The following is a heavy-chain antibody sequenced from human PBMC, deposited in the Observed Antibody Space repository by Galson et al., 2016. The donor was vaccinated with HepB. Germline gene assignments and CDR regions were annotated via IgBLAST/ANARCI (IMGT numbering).Heavy chain of an antibody. CDR1: GFTFSSYA. CDR2: VGSSGVST. D-gene: IGHD3-22*01. Sequence: SLRLSCAASGFTFSSYAMSWVRQAPGKGLEWVLIVGSSGVSTYYADSVKGRFTISRDNSKNTLYLQMNSLRAEDTAVYYCAKSSGYYTDSSGFSPHDYWGQGTLVTVSS. J-gene: IGHJ4*02. V-gene: IGHV3-23*01. CDR3: AKSSGYYTDSSGFSPHDY.